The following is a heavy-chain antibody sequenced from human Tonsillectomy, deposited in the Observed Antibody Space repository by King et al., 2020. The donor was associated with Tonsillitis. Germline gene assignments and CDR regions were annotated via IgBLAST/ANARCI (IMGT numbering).Heavy chain of an antibody. J-gene: IGHJ4*02. CDR3: ARGGSGYDWGYFDY. CDR2: ISSNGGSK. V-gene: IGHV3-64*02. Sequence: VQLVESGEGLVQPGGSLRLSCAASGFTFSSYAMHWVRQAPGKGLEYVSAISSNGGSKYYADSVKGRFTISRDNSKNTLYLHMGSLRAEDMAVYYCARGGSGYDWGYFDYWGQGTLVTVSS. CDR1: GFTFSSYA. D-gene: IGHD5-12*01.